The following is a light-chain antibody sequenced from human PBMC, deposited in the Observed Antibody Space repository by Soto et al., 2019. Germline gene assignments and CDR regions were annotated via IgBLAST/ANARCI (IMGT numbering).Light chain of an antibody. V-gene: IGKV3-15*01. J-gene: IGKJ1*01. CDR3: HQYNNWPLWT. CDR1: QSVSSN. Sequence: EIVMTQSPATLSVSPGERATLSCRASQSVSSNLAWYQQKRGQGPRLLIYGASTRATGIPARFSGSGSGTEFTLTISSLQSEDFAVYYCHQYNNWPLWTFGQGTKVEFK. CDR2: GAS.